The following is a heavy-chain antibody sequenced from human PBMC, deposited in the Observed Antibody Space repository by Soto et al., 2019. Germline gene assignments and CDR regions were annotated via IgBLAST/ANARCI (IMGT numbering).Heavy chain of an antibody. J-gene: IGHJ4*02. V-gene: IGHV2-26*01. CDR2: IFWNDER. Sequence: KSGPTLVNPTETLTLTCTVSGFSLSKARMGVSWIRQPPGKALEWLAHIFWNDERSYNTSLKSRLTISRDTSKSQVVLTMTNVDPVDTGTYFCARALREELPIYYFDSGGQGTLVTVSS. CDR3: ARALREELPIYYFDS. D-gene: IGHD1-7*01. CDR1: GFSLSKARMG.